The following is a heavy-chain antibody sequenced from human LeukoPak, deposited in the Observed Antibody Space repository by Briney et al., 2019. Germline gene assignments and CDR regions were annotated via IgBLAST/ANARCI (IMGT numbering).Heavy chain of an antibody. CDR2: ISGSGGST. J-gene: IGHJ4*02. CDR1: RFTFSNYA. V-gene: IGHV3-23*01. Sequence: GGSLRLSCAASRFTFSNYAMSWVRQAPGKGLEWVSTISGSGGSTYYADSVKGRFTISRDNSKNTLYLQMSSLRAEDTAVYYCAKDAGYYDSSASDYWGQGSLVTVSS. CDR3: AKDAGYYDSSASDY. D-gene: IGHD3-22*01.